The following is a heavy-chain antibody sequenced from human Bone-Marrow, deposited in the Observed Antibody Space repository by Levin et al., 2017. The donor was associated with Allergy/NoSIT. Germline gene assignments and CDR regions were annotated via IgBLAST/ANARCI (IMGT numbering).Heavy chain of an antibody. V-gene: IGHV3-23*01. CDR1: GFTFSHYA. CDR3: AYTQELVFFAFES. J-gene: IGHJ5*01. Sequence: PGGSLRLSCAASGFTFSHYAMGWFRQAPGKGLEWVSVISGRGANTYYADSVKGRFTISRDNSKNILFLQMSSLRAEDTAVYYCAYTQELVFFAFESWGQGTLVTVSS. D-gene: IGHD2-8*01. CDR2: ISGRGANT.